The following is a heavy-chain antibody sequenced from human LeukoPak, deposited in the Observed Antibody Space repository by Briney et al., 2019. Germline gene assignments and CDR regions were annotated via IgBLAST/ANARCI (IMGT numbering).Heavy chain of an antibody. CDR2: ITSGSKYI. CDR3: ARDEETVAGLNGFDL. V-gene: IGHV3-21*01. CDR1: KFAFNSYS. D-gene: IGHD6-19*01. J-gene: IGHJ4*02. Sequence: PGGSLRLSCVASKFAFNSYSMNWFRQAPGKGLEGVASITSGSKYIFYVDSVKGRFTISRDNAENSLFLQMNSLRAEDTGVYYCARDEETVAGLNGFDLWGQGTLVTVSS.